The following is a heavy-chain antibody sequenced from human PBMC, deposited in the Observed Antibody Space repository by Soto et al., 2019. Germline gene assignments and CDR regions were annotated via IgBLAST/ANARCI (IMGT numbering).Heavy chain of an antibody. Sequence: RASVKVSCKASGYTFTSYHMHWVRQAPGQGLEWMGIIDPIVGSTSYAQKFQGRVTMTRDTSTSTVYMELSSLRSEDTAVYYCARAEHYDSSGYYYPFDYWGQGTLVTVSS. V-gene: IGHV1-46*01. D-gene: IGHD3-22*01. CDR3: ARAEHYDSSGYYYPFDY. J-gene: IGHJ4*02. CDR2: IDPIVGST. CDR1: GYTFTSYH.